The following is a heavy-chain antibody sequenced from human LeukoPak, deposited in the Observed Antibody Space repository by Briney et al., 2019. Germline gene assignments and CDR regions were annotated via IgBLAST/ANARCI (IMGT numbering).Heavy chain of an antibody. J-gene: IGHJ6*03. CDR1: GFTFSSHD. Sequence: PGGSLRLSCAASGFTFSSHDMHWVRQATGKGLEWVSTIGSAGDTYYPGSVKGRFTISRENAKNTLYLQMNSLRAEDTAVYYCARDPGFSAYYYNYYMDVWGKGTTVTVSS. CDR2: IGSAGDT. V-gene: IGHV3-13*01. D-gene: IGHD3-9*01. CDR3: ARDPGFSAYYYNYYMDV.